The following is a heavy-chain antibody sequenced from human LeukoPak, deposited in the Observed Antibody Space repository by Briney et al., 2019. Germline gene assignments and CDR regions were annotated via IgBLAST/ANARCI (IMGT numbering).Heavy chain of an antibody. D-gene: IGHD3-10*01. V-gene: IGHV3-53*01. CDR1: GFTVSSNY. CDR2: IYSGGST. Sequence: GGSLRLSCAASGFTVSSNYMSWVRQAPGKGLEWVSVIYSGGSTYYADSVKGRFTISRDNSKNTLYLQMNSLRAEDTAVYYCARGPGGSSYYFDYWGQGTLVTVSS. J-gene: IGHJ4*02. CDR3: ARGPGGSSYYFDY.